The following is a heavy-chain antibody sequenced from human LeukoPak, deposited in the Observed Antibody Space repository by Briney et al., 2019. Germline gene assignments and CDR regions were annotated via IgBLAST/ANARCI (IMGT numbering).Heavy chain of an antibody. CDR1: GFTFSSYG. J-gene: IGHJ4*02. D-gene: IGHD4-17*01. CDR2: ISYDGSNK. CDR3: AKDPSTTPSSY. Sequence: PGRSLRLSCAASGFTFSSYGMHWVRKAPGKGLEWVAVISYDGSNKYYADSVKGRFTISRDNSKNTLYLQMNSLRAEDTAVYYRAKDPSTTPSSYWGQGTLVTVSS. V-gene: IGHV3-30*18.